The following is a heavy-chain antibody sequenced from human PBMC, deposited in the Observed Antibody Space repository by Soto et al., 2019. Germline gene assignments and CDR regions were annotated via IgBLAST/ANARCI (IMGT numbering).Heavy chain of an antibody. CDR3: ARCSDTAMVTFDY. D-gene: IGHD5-18*01. Sequence: SETLSLTCTVSGGSISSYYWSWIRQPPGKGLEWIGYIYYSGSTNYNPSLKSRVTISVDTSKNQFSLKLSSVTAADTAVYYCARCSDTAMVTFDYWGQGTLVTVSS. J-gene: IGHJ4*02. CDR2: IYYSGST. CDR1: GGSISSYY. V-gene: IGHV4-59*08.